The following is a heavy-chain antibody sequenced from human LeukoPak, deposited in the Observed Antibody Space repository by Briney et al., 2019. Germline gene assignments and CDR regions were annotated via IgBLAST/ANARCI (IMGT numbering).Heavy chain of an antibody. CDR1: GYTFASYG. D-gene: IGHD3-3*01. Sequence: RASVKVSCKASGYTFASYGISWVRQAPGQELEWMGWIIPYNGNTNFAQKLQGRVTMTTDTSTGTAYMELRSLKSDDTAVYYCATSIAIFGASDYWGQGTLVTVSS. V-gene: IGHV1-18*01. CDR2: IIPYNGNT. J-gene: IGHJ4*02. CDR3: ATSIAIFGASDY.